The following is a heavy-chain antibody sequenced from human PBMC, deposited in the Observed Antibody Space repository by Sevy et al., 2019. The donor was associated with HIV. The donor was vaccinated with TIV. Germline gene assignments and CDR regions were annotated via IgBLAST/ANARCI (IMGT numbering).Heavy chain of an antibody. Sequence: GGSLRLSSAASGFTFSTYTMNWVRQAPGKGLEWVSSISSISNYIYYADSVKGRFSISRDNAQNSLYLQMNSLRAEDTAVYYCARPYGSGSWEAFDIWGQGTMVTVSS. V-gene: IGHV3-21*01. J-gene: IGHJ3*02. CDR1: GFTFSTYT. CDR3: ARPYGSGSWEAFDI. CDR2: ISSISNYI. D-gene: IGHD3-10*01.